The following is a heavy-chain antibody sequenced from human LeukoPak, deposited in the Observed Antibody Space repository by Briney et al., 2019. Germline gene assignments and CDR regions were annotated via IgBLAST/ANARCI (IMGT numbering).Heavy chain of an antibody. D-gene: IGHD3-10*01. CDR2: INHSRRT. Sequence: SETLSLTCAVYGGSFSGYYWSWIRQPPGKGLEWIGEINHSRRTHYNPSLKSRVTISVDTSKNQFSLKLSSVTAADTAVYYCARGGSQFWELRFRRRNWFDPWGQGTLVTVSS. V-gene: IGHV4-34*01. CDR3: ARGGSQFWELRFRRRNWFDP. J-gene: IGHJ5*02. CDR1: GGSFSGYY.